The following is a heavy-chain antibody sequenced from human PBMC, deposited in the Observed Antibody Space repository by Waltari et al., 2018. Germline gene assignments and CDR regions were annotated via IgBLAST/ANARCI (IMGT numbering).Heavy chain of an antibody. CDR3: TRVTGGSWEGGFDP. CDR1: GGTFSSYA. D-gene: IGHD6-13*01. J-gene: IGHJ5*02. V-gene: IGHV1-69*05. Sequence: QVQLVQSGAEVKKPGSSVKVSCKASGGTFSSYAINWVRQAPGQGLEWMGGISPVVGTANYAQRFQGRVTITTEESTSTAYMELSSLKPEDTAVYYCTRVTGGSWEGGFDPWGQGTLVTVSS. CDR2: ISPVVGTA.